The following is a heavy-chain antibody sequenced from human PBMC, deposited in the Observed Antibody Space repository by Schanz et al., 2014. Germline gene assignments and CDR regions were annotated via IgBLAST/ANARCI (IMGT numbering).Heavy chain of an antibody. CDR2: ISSGGGST. J-gene: IGHJ4*02. V-gene: IGHV3-23*04. CDR3: AKYRGYYRVSGSYRELEY. Sequence: EVQLVESGGGLVQPGGSLRLSCAASGFTFSTSTMHWVRQAPGKGLEWVSSISSGGGSTYYADSVKGRFTISRDNSKNTVHLQMNSLRAEDTAVYYCAKYRGYYRVSGSYRELEYWGQGTLVTVSS. CDR1: GFTFSTST. D-gene: IGHD3-10*01.